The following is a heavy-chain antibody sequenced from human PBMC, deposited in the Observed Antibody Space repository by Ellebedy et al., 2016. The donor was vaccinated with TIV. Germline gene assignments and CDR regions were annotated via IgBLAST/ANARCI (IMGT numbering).Heavy chain of an antibody. V-gene: IGHV1-18*04. CDR1: GYTFTSYG. Sequence: ASVKVSXXASGYTFTSYGISWVRQAPGQGLEWIGWIVVGSGNTNYAQKFQGRVTITADESTSTAYMELSSLRSEDTAVYYCARGPYDYVWGSYRGSYYFDYWGQGTLVTVSS. CDR3: ARGPYDYVWGSYRGSYYFDY. J-gene: IGHJ4*02. CDR2: IVVGSGNT. D-gene: IGHD3-16*02.